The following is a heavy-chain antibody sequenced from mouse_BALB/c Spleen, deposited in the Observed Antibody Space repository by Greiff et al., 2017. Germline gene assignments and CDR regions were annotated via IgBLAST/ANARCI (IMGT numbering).Heavy chain of an antibody. CDR2: VNPNNGGT. V-gene: IGHV1-26*01. CDR1: GYSFTGYY. CDR3: AREGPLLRLSYAMEY. Sequence: EVQLQQSGPELEKPGASVKISCKASGYSFTGYYMHWVKQSHGKSLEWIGRVNPNNGGTSYNQKFKGKAILTVDKSSSTAYMELRSLTSEDSAVYNSAREGPLLRLSYAMEYWGEGTSVTVSS. D-gene: IGHD1-2*01. J-gene: IGHJ4*01.